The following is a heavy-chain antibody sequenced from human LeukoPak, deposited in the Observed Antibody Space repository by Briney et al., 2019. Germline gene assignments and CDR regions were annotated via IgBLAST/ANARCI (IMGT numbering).Heavy chain of an antibody. Sequence: PSETLSLTCTVSGGSISSSSYYWGWIRQPPGKGLEWIGSIYYSGSTYYNPSLKSRVTISVDTSKNQFSLKLSSVTAADTAVYSCARQFPYDSSGYYYVGDFDYWGQGTLVTVSS. CDR2: IYYSGST. CDR3: ARQFPYDSSGYYYVGDFDY. CDR1: GGSISSSSYY. V-gene: IGHV4-39*01. J-gene: IGHJ4*02. D-gene: IGHD3-22*01.